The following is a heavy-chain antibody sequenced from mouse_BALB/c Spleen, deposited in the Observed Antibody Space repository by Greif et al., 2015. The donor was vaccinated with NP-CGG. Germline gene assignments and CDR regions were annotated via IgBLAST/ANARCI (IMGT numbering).Heavy chain of an antibody. CDR1: GYTFTDYY. J-gene: IGHJ4*01. Sequence: VQLQQSGPELVKPGASVKISCKASGYTFTDYYIYWVKQKPGRGLEWIGWIYPGSGNTKYNEKFKGKATLTVDTSSSTAYMQLSSLTSEDTTVYFCARRTGTEAMDYWGQGTSVTVSS. V-gene: IGHV1-84*02. D-gene: IGHD4-1*01. CDR2: IYPGSGNT. CDR3: ARRTGTEAMDY.